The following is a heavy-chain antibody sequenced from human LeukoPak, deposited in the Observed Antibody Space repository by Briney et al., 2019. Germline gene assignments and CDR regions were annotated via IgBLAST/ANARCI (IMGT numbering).Heavy chain of an antibody. CDR1: GGCISDYY. J-gene: IGHJ3*02. CDR2: MDYSGST. CDR3: ARLYLNPVDDI. D-gene: IGHD5-12*01. V-gene: IGHV4-59*08. Sequence: SETLSLTCTVSGGCISDYYWTWIRQAPATGLEWIGYMDYSGSTAYNPSLKSRVTISIDTSKKQFSLKLSSVTAADTAVYYCARLYLNPVDDIWGQGTMVTVSS.